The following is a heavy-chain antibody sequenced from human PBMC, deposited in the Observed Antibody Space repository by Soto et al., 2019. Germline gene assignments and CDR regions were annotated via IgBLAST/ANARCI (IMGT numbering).Heavy chain of an antibody. D-gene: IGHD6-19*01. CDR3: ARLPGPLVAVLYIYPLDGREAMSDVDV. Sequence: QMQLVESGGGVVQPGGSLRLSCAASGFTFNYYPMHWVRQAPAKGLEWVAVVSFDGSNKYYADSVKGRFTISKDNSKNTLYMQMNSLRREATAVYHCARLPGPLVAVLYIYPLDGREAMSDVDVWGQGATVTVSS. V-gene: IGHV3-30-3*01. CDR1: GFTFNYYP. CDR2: VSFDGSNK. J-gene: IGHJ6*02.